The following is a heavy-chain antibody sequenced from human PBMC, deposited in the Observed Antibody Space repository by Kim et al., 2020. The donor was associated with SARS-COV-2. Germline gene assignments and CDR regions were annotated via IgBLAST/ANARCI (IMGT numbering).Heavy chain of an antibody. Sequence: SETLSLTCAVYGGSFSGYYWSWIRQPPGKGLEWIGEINHSGSTNYNPSLKSRVTISVDTSKNQFSLKLSSVTAADTAVYYCARGLRGSGWYLLAAFDIWGQGTMVTVSS. V-gene: IGHV4-34*01. J-gene: IGHJ3*02. CDR2: INHSGST. CDR1: GGSFSGYY. D-gene: IGHD6-19*01. CDR3: ARGLRGSGWYLLAAFDI.